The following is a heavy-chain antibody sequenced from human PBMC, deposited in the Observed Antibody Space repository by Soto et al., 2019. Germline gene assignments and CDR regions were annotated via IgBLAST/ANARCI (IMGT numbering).Heavy chain of an antibody. V-gene: IGHV3-66*01. D-gene: IGHD2-8*01. CDR3: ARGPDCTNGVCYTLPYYFDY. CDR1: GFTVSSNY. CDR2: IYSGGST. Sequence: ESGGGLVQPGGSLRLSCAASGFTVSSNYMSWVRQAPGKGLEWVSVIYSGGSTYYADSVKGRFTISRDNSKNTLYLQMNSLRAEDTAVYYCARGPDCTNGVCYTLPYYFDYWGQGTLVTVSS. J-gene: IGHJ4*02.